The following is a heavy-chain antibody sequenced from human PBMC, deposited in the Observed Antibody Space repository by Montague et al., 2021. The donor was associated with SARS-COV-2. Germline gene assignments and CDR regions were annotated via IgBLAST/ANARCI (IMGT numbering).Heavy chain of an antibody. V-gene: IGHV3-9*01. CDR3: AKDARPGIGAPEDH. CDR1: GFTFGDYT. D-gene: IGHD6-13*01. Sequence: SLRLSCAASGFTFGDYTMHWVRQAPGKGLEWVSGINWNSGSIGYXYSXQGLVTISRDNAKRYLYLEMNSLRGEDTAIYYCAKDARPGIGAPEDHWGQGTLVIVSS. J-gene: IGHJ4*02. CDR2: INWNSGSI.